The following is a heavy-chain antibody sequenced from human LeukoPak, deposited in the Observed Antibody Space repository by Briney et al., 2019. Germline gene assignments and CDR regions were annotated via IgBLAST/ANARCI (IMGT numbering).Heavy chain of an antibody. CDR2: ISGSGGST. CDR3: AKSRDSSSSPFDY. Sequence: GGSLRLSCAASGFTFSSYAMSWVRQAPGKGLEWVSAISGSGGSTYYADSVKGRFTISRDNSKNTLYLQMNSLRAEDTAVYYCAKSRDSSSSPFDYWGQRTLVTVSS. D-gene: IGHD6-6*01. J-gene: IGHJ4*02. V-gene: IGHV3-23*01. CDR1: GFTFSSYA.